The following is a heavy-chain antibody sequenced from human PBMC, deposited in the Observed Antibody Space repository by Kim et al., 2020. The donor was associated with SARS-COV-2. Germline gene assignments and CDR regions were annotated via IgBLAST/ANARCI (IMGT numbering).Heavy chain of an antibody. Sequence: KFQGRVSITRDTSASTAYMELSSLRSEDTAVYYCARGSLVGATKVDAFDIWGQGTMVTVSS. CDR3: ARGSLVGATKVDAFDI. D-gene: IGHD1-26*01. J-gene: IGHJ3*02. V-gene: IGHV1-3*01.